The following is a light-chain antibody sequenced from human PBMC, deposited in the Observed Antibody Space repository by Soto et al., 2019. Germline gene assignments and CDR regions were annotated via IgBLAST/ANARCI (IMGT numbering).Light chain of an antibody. CDR1: QSVLYSSNNKNY. V-gene: IGKV4-1*01. Sequence: DIVMTQSPDSLAVSLGERATTNCKSSQSVLYSSNNKNYLAWYQQKPGQPPKLLIYWASTRESGVPDRFSGRGSGTDFTLTISSLQAEDVAVYYCQQYYSTPPYTFGQGTKLEIK. CDR2: WAS. CDR3: QQYYSTPPYT. J-gene: IGKJ2*01.